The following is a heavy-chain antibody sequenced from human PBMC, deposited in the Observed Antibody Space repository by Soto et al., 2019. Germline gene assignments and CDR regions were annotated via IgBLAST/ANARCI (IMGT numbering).Heavy chain of an antibody. CDR2: IYHSGRT. J-gene: IGHJ4*02. D-gene: IGHD5-12*01. V-gene: IGHV4-4*02. Sequence: QVQLQESGPGLVKPSGTLSLTCSVSGDSITNDRWWSWVRQSPGKGLEWIGEIYHSGRTNYNPSLKSRVIISVDKSKNNFSLTLSSVTAADTAVYYCTATGYYSLDYWGQGSLVTVSS. CDR1: GDSITNDRW. CDR3: TATGYYSLDY.